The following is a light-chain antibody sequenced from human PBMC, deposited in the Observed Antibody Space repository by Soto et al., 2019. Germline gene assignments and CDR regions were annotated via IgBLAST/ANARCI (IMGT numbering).Light chain of an antibody. Sequence: QCALPQPPSASWSPGQSVSISCTVTSSDVGGYNYVSWYKQHPGKAPKLMIFEVSKRPLGVPDRFSGSKSGNTASLTVSGLQAEDEADYYCSSYSGSNIYVFGSGTKVTVI. CDR1: SSDVGGYNY. CDR2: EVS. V-gene: IGLV2-8*01. CDR3: SSYSGSNIYV. J-gene: IGLJ1*01.